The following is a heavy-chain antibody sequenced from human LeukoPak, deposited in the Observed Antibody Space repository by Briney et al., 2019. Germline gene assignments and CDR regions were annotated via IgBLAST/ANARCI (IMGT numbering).Heavy chain of an antibody. J-gene: IGHJ6*02. D-gene: IGHD2-2*01. CDR3: ARAPRHCSSTSCYVDYYYYGMDV. CDR2: ISGYNGNT. CDR1: GYTFTSYG. V-gene: IGHV1-18*01. Sequence: ASVKVSCKASGYTFTSYGISWVRQAPGQGLWWMGWISGYNGNTSYAQELQGRVTMTTDTSTSTAYMNLRSLRSDDTAVYYCARAPRHCSSTSCYVDYYYYGMDVWGQGTSVTVSS.